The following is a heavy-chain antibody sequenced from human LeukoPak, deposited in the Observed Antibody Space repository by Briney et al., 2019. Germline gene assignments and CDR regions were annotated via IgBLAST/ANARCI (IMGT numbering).Heavy chain of an antibody. CDR3: AKAPTTVVTRHYYYMDV. D-gene: IGHD4-23*01. CDR2: IWYDGSNK. Sequence: GGSLRLSCAASGFTFSSYGMHWVRQAPGKGLEWVAVIWYDGSNKYYADSVKGRFTISRDNSKNTLYLQMNSLRAGDTAVYYCAKAPTTVVTRHYYYMDVWGKGTTVTVSS. CDR1: GFTFSSYG. V-gene: IGHV3-33*06. J-gene: IGHJ6*03.